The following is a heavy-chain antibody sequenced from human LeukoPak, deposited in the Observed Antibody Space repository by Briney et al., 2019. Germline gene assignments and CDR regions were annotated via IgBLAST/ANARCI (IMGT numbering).Heavy chain of an antibody. D-gene: IGHD2-15*01. CDR3: ARHCSGGSCYSEGIDY. V-gene: IGHV4-39*01. J-gene: IGHJ4*02. CDR2: IYYSGST. CDR1: GGSIATGSYY. Sequence: SQTLSLTCTVSGGSIATGSYYWGWIRQPPGKGLEWIGSIYYSGSTYYNPSLKSRVTISVDTSKNQFSLKLSSVTAADTAVYYCARHCSGGSCYSEGIDYWGQGTLVTVSS.